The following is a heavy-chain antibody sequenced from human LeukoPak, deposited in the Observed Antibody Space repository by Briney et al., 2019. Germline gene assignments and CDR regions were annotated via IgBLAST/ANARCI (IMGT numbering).Heavy chain of an antibody. Sequence: HPGGSLRLSCAASGITFSSYAMSWVRQAPGKGLEWVSGISASGGSTYHADSAQGRFTISRDNSKNTLYLQMNSLRAEDTAVYYCARTPYSGSYSYFDYWGQGTLVTVSS. CDR2: ISASGGST. J-gene: IGHJ4*02. CDR1: GITFSSYA. D-gene: IGHD1-26*01. V-gene: IGHV3-23*01. CDR3: ARTPYSGSYSYFDY.